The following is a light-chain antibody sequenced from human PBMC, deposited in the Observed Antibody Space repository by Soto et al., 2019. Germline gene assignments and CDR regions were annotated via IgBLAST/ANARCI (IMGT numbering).Light chain of an antibody. V-gene: IGKV3-20*01. CDR2: AAS. J-gene: IGKJ1*01. CDR1: QSVTSNY. CDR3: QQDGSSIEWT. Sequence: EVVLTQSPGTVSLSPGERATLSCRASQSVTSNYLAWYQQKPGQAPRLLIYAASSRATGIPDRFSGSGSGKDSTLSTSKLEPEDFAAYYCQQDGSSIEWTFSQGTKVELK.